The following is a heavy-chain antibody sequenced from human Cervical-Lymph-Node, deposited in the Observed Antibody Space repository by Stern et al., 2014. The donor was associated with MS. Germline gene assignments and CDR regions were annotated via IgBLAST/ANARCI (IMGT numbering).Heavy chain of an antibody. D-gene: IGHD1-7*01. Sequence: VQLVESGGGVVQPGKSLRLSCAGSRFTFDNYGMHWVRQAPGKGLEWVALISDDVSNKHYADSVKGRFTISRDNSNNTLFLQMNSLRAEDTAVYYCAKHRGEDWNYAFWFDPWGQGTLVTVSS. J-gene: IGHJ5*02. V-gene: IGHV3-30*18. CDR3: AKHRGEDWNYAFWFDP. CDR1: RFTFDNYG. CDR2: ISDDVSNK.